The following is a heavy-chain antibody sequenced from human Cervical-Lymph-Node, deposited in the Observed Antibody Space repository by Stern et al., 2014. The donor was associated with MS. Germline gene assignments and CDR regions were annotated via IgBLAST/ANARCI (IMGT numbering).Heavy chain of an antibody. CDR1: GGIFTSYT. V-gene: IGHV1-69*01. D-gene: IGHD5-12*01. J-gene: IGHJ6*02. CDR3: ASPVDEPRYYYYYGMDV. Sequence: VQLVESGAEVKKPGSSVKVSCKASGGIFTSYTFSWVRQAPGQGLEWMGGIIPIFDTSNYAQKFQGRVTITADESTSTAYMELSSLRSEDTAVYYCASPVDEPRYYYYYGMDVWGQGTTVTVS. CDR2: IIPIFDTS.